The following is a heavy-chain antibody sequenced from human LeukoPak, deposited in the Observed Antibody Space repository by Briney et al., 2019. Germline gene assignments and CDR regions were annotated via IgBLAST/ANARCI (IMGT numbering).Heavy chain of an antibody. J-gene: IGHJ6*02. D-gene: IGHD6-19*01. CDR2: INPNSGGT. V-gene: IGHV1-2*04. Sequence: ASVKVSCKASGYTFTGYYMHWVRQAPGQGLEWMGWINPNSGGTNYAQKFQGWVTMTRDTSINTAYMELSSLRSEDTAVYYCARDALLKQWLPSAKLHYYGMDVWGQGTTVTVSS. CDR1: GYTFTGYY. CDR3: ARDALLKQWLPSAKLHYYGMDV.